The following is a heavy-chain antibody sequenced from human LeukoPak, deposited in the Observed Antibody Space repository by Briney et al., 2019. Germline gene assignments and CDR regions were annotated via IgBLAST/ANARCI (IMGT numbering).Heavy chain of an antibody. CDR2: ISSSSSYI. CDR1: GFTSSSYS. D-gene: IGHD3-22*01. V-gene: IGHV3-21*01. Sequence: GGSLRLSCAASGFTSSSYSMNWVRQAPGKGLEWVSSISSSSSYIYYADSVKGRFTISRDNAKNSLYLQMNSLRAEDTAVYYCARDGYYYDSSGYYQEAFDIWGQGTMVTVSS. CDR3: ARDGYYYDSSGYYQEAFDI. J-gene: IGHJ3*02.